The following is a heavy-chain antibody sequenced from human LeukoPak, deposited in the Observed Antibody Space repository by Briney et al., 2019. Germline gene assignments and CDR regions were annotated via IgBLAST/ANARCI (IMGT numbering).Heavy chain of an antibody. CDR2: ISTDAHST. D-gene: IGHD5-12*01. CDR3: AKGHTGYFFTIDN. V-gene: IGHV3-23*01. CDR1: GFTFSTYG. J-gene: IGHJ4*02. Sequence: PGGSLRLSCVASGFTFSTYGMGWVRQAPGKGPERGAAISTDAHSTYYADSVKGRFTISRENSKTTLYLQMNTLRAEDTAVYYCAKGHTGYFFTIDNWGQGTLVTVSS.